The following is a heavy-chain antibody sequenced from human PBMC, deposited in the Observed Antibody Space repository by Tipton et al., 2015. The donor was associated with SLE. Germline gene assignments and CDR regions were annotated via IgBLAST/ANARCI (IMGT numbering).Heavy chain of an antibody. CDR3: AGAWQGYCSGGTRYVLDY. CDR2: ISYSETT. D-gene: IGHD2-15*01. Sequence: LRLSCTVSGGSISSHYWSWIRQPPGKGLEWIGYISYSETTNYNPSLKSRVTISVDTSKNQFSLKLRSVTAADTAVYYCAGAWQGYCSGGTRYVLDYWGQGTLVTVSS. CDR1: GGSISSHY. J-gene: IGHJ4*02. V-gene: IGHV4-59*11.